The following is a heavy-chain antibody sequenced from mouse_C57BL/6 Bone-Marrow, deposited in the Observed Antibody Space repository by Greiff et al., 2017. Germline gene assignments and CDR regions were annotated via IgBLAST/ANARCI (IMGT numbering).Heavy chain of an antibody. Sequence: QVQLKESGAELVKPGASVKLSCKASGYTFTEYTIHWVKQRSGQGLEWIGWFYPGSGSIKYNEKFKDKATLTVDKSSSPVYLELSRLTTEDSAVYYCARHGSYYDYRYWYFDDWGTGTTVTVSS. CDR3: ARHGSYYDYRYWYFDD. V-gene: IGHV1-62-2*01. J-gene: IGHJ1*03. CDR2: FYPGSGSI. CDR1: GYTFTEYT. D-gene: IGHD2-4*01.